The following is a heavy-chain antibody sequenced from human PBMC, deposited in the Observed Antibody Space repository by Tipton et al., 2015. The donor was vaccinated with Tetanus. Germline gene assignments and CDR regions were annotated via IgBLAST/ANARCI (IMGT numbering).Heavy chain of an antibody. CDR2: IDPNSGGT. J-gene: IGHJ6*02. D-gene: IGHD3-22*01. V-gene: IGHV1-2*02. CDR3: ARDRGDYIFFGMDV. CDR1: GYTFTGYY. Sequence: QLVQSGAEVEKPGASVKVSCKASGYTFTGYYIYWVRQAPGQGLEWMGWIDPNSGGTVYAQKFHGRVTMTGETSISTAYMELRSFRSDDTAVYYCARDRGDYIFFGMDVWGPGTTVTVS.